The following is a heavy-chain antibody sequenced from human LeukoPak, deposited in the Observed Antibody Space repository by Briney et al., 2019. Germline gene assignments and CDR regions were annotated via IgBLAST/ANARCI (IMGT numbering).Heavy chain of an antibody. D-gene: IGHD2-15*01. V-gene: IGHV5-51*01. Sequence: GESLKISCKGSGYSFTSYWIGWVRQMPGKGLGWMGIIYPGDSDTRYSPSFQGQVPISADKSISTAYLQWSSLKASDTAMYYCARPPGGYCSGGSCYSEYYFDYWGQGTLVTVSS. J-gene: IGHJ4*02. CDR2: IYPGDSDT. CDR1: GYSFTSYW. CDR3: ARPPGGYCSGGSCYSEYYFDY.